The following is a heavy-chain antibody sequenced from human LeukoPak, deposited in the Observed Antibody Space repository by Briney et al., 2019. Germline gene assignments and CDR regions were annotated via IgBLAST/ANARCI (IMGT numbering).Heavy chain of an antibody. CDR3: ARDKYGDYSFDY. CDR1: GFTFSSYA. J-gene: IGHJ4*02. CDR2: ISYDGSNK. D-gene: IGHD3-3*01. V-gene: IGHV3-30*04. Sequence: AGGSLRLSCAASGFTFSSYAMHWVRQAPGKGLEWVAVISYDGSNKYYADSVKGRFTISRDNAESSLYLQMNSLRAEDTAVYYCARDKYGDYSFDYWGQGTLVTVSS.